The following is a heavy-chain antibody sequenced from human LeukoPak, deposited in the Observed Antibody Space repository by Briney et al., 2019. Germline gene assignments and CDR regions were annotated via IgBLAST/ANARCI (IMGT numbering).Heavy chain of an antibody. CDR2: ISAYNGNT. CDR1: GYTFTIYG. D-gene: IGHD1-1*01. CDR3: AREIVPSVTLEPSFDY. Sequence: ASVKVSCKASGYTFTIYGISWVRQAPGQGLEWMGWISAYNGNTNYAQKLQGRVTMTTDTSTSTAYMELRSLRSDDTAVYYCAREIVPSVTLEPSFDYWGQGTLVTVSS. V-gene: IGHV1-18*01. J-gene: IGHJ4*02.